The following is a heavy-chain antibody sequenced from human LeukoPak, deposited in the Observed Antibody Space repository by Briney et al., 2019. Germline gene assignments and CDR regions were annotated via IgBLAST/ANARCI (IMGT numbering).Heavy chain of an antibody. CDR3: AKAYSGSHRGAFDV. CDR2: ISGSGSNT. J-gene: IGHJ3*01. Sequence: GGSLRLSCAASGFTFSSSAMSWVRQAPGKGLEWASTISGSGSNTYYADSVQGRFTISRDNSKSTLYLQMNSLRADDTAVYYCAKAYSGSHRGAFDVWGQGTMVTVSS. V-gene: IGHV3-23*01. CDR1: GFTFSSSA. D-gene: IGHD1-26*01.